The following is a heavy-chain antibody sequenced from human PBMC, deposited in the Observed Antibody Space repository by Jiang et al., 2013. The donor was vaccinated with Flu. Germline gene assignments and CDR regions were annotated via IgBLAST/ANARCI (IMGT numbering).Heavy chain of an antibody. V-gene: IGHV4-31*03. CDR3: ARDRGSGGKYDILTGYLWGYYYGMDV. D-gene: IGHD3-9*01. J-gene: IGHJ6*02. Sequence: VQLVESGPGLVKPSQTLSLTCTVSGGSISSGGYYWSWIRQHPGKGLEWIGYIYYSGSTYYNPSLKSRVTISVDTSKNQFSLKLSSVTAADTAVYYCARDRGSGGKYDILTGYLWGYYYGMDVWGQGTTVTVSS. CDR2: IYYSGST. CDR1: GGSISSGGYY.